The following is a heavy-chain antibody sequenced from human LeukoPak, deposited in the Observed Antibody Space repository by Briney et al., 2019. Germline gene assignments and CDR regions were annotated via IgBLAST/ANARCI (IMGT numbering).Heavy chain of an antibody. D-gene: IGHD1-26*01. CDR2: VYPTDSDT. Sequence: GESLKISCKGSGYTFTDHWIGWVRQLPGKGLEWMAIVYPTDSDTRYNTSFQGQVTISADRSITTAYLQWNSLKASDTAVYYCARFALTEHYFDYWGLGTLVTVSS. CDR3: ARFALTEHYFDY. J-gene: IGHJ4*02. V-gene: IGHV5-51*01. CDR1: GYTFTDHW.